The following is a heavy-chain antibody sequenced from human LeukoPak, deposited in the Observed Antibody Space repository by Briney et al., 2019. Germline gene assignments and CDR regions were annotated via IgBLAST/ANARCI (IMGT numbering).Heavy chain of an antibody. D-gene: IGHD6-6*01. CDR3: AREGAARNFDY. Sequence: PSQTLSLTCTVSGGSVSSGTYYWTWIRQPAGKGLEWIGRIYISGSTNFDPSLKGRVSISLDTSQNQFSLKLTSMTAADTAVYYCAREGAARNFDYWGQGILVTVSS. V-gene: IGHV4-61*02. CDR1: GGSVSSGTYY. J-gene: IGHJ4*02. CDR2: IYISGST.